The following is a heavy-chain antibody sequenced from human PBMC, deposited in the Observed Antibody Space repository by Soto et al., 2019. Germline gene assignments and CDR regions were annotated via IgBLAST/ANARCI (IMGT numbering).Heavy chain of an antibody. CDR2: IIPIFGTA. V-gene: IGHV1-69*06. Sequence: SVEVSCKASGGTFSSYAISWVRQAPGQGLEWMGGIIPIFGTANYAQKFQGRVTITADKSTSTAYMELSSLRSEDTAVYYCAREPPRLLWFGELSQGAFDIWGQGTMVTVSS. J-gene: IGHJ3*02. D-gene: IGHD3-10*01. CDR1: GGTFSSYA. CDR3: AREPPRLLWFGELSQGAFDI.